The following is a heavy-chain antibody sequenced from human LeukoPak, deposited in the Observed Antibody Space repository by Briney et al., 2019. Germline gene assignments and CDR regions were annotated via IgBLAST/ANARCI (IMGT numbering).Heavy chain of an antibody. J-gene: IGHJ6*04. CDR3: ARDSGFMVRGVIIRPSMGMDV. Sequence: ASVKVSCKASGYTFTSYGISWVRHAPGQGLEWMGWISAYNGNTNYAQKLQGRVTMTTDTSTSTAYMELWSLRSDDTAVYYCARDSGFMVRGVIIRPSMGMDVWGKGTTVTVSS. CDR2: ISAYNGNT. V-gene: IGHV1-18*04. D-gene: IGHD3-10*01. CDR1: GYTFTSYG.